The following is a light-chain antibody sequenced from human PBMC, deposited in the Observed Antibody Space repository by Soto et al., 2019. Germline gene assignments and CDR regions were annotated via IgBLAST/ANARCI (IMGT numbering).Light chain of an antibody. CDR3: QQYNTYSQT. CDR1: QSISGW. V-gene: IGKV1-5*01. J-gene: IGKJ1*01. CDR2: DAS. Sequence: DTQMTQSPPTLSASVGDRVTITCRASQSISGWLAWYQQKPGKAPKLLIYDASNLEGGVPSRFSGTGSGTEFTLTISSLQPEDFATYYCQQYNTYSQTFGQGTKVDSK.